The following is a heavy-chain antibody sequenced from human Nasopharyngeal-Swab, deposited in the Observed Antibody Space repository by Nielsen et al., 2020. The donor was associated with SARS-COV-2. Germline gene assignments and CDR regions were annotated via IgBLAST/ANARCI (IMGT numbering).Heavy chain of an antibody. D-gene: IGHD1-14*01. V-gene: IGHV3-23*01. J-gene: IGHJ4*02. CDR1: GFSITTYG. CDR2: ISELGSGI. CDR3: TRGLTGHIVQWNPLPY. Sequence: GGSLRLSCAASGFSITTYGMTWVRQAPGKGLEWVSSISELGSGIYYADSVRGRFSISRDTSKNTVYLQMNTLRADDTALYFCTRGLTGHIVQWNPLPYWGQGTLVTVSS.